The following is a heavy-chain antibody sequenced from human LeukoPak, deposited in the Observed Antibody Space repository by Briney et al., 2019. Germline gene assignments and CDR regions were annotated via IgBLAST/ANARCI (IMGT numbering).Heavy chain of an antibody. V-gene: IGHV4-59*01. D-gene: IGHD3-9*01. CDR1: GGSISSYY. CDR3: ARAGQDILTGYYSYYFDY. CDR2: IYYSGST. Sequence: PSETLSLTCTVSGGSISSYYWSWIRQPPGKGLEWIGYIYYSGSTNYNPSLKSRVTISVDTSKNQFSLKLSSVTAADTAVYYCARAGQDILTGYYSYYFDYWGQETLVTVSS. J-gene: IGHJ4*02.